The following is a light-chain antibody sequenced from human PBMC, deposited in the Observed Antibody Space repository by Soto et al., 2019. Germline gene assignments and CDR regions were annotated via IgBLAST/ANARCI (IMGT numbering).Light chain of an antibody. Sequence: EIVLTQSPGTLSLSPGEIATLSCRASQSVGSGFLAWYQQKPGQAPRLLISGASSRATGIPDRFSGSGSGTDYTLTISRLEPEDSAVYPCNQYGQSPITFGQGTLLEIK. CDR3: NQYGQSPIT. CDR2: GAS. V-gene: IGKV3-20*01. CDR1: QSVGSGF. J-gene: IGKJ5*01.